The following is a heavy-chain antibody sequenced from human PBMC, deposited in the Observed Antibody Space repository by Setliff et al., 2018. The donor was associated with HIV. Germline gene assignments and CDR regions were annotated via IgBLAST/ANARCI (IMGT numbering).Heavy chain of an antibody. D-gene: IGHD3-10*01. V-gene: IGHV4-59*01. CDR3: ARAQMHRGVVSWSLYYFDY. Sequence: PSETLSLTCTVSGGSMNNYYWNWIRQTPGKGLEWIGYIYENAYAHYTVSLRSRVTVSMDTSKNQFSLTLRSVTAADRAVYYCARAQMHRGVVSWSLYYFDYWGRGTLVTVSS. CDR2: IYENAYA. J-gene: IGHJ4*02. CDR1: GGSMNNYY.